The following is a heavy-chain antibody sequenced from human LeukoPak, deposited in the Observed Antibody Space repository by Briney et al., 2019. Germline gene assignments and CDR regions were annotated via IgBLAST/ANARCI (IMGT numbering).Heavy chain of an antibody. CDR3: ARGWGLLYFDY. CDR2: INPNSGGT. J-gene: IGHJ4*02. V-gene: IGHV1-2*02. Sequence: ASVKVSCKASGGTFSSYAISWVRQAPGQGLEWMGWINPNSGGTNYAQKFQGRVTMTRDTSISTAYMELSRLRSDDTAVYYCARGWGLLYFDYWGQGTLVTVSS. D-gene: IGHD3-10*01. CDR1: GGTFSSYA.